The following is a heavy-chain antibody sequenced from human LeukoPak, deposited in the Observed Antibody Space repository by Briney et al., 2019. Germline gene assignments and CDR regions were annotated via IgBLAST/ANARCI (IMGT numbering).Heavy chain of an antibody. J-gene: IGHJ4*02. D-gene: IGHD2-2*01. Sequence: GGSLRLSCAASGFTFSSYWMSWVRQAPGKGLEWVSYISSSGGSIYYADSVKGRFTISRDNAKNSLYLQMNSLRAEDTATYYCASRDCSSTSCYPEMWGQGTLVTVSS. CDR1: GFTFSSYW. CDR2: ISSSGGSI. CDR3: ASRDCSSTSCYPEM. V-gene: IGHV3-48*03.